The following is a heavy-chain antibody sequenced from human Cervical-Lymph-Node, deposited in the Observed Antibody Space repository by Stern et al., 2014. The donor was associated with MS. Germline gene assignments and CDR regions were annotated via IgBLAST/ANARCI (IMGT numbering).Heavy chain of an antibody. CDR3: ARDRWRGLYYGMDV. V-gene: IGHV3-30*01. CDR1: GFTFSSYA. Sequence: QVQLVESGGGVVQPGRSLRLSCAASGFTFSSYAMHWVRQAPGKGLEWVAVISYDGSNKYYADSVKGRFTISRDNSKNTLYLQMNSLRAEDTAVYYCARDRWRGLYYGMDVWGQGTTVTVSS. CDR2: ISYDGSNK. D-gene: IGHD5-24*01. J-gene: IGHJ6*02.